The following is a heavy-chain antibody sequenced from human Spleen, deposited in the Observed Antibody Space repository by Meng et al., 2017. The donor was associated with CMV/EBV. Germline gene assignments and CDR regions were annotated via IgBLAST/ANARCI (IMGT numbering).Heavy chain of an antibody. CDR3: AKDRCGSASCSLGMDV. J-gene: IGHJ6*02. CDR2: ICSGGVTR. CDR1: GFTFSSYA. D-gene: IGHD2-2*01. V-gene: IGHV3-23*03. Sequence: GGSLRLSCAASGFTFSSYAMGWVRQAPGKGLEWVSVICSGGVTRYYADSVKGRFTISRDNSQNTLSLQMNSLRAEDTAVYYCAKDRCGSASCSLGMDVWGQGTTVTVSS.